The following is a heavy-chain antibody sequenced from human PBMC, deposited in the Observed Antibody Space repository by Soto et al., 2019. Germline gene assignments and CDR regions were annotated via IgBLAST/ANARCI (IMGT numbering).Heavy chain of an antibody. CDR1: GGTFSSYA. CDR2: IIPIFGTA. D-gene: IGHD3-3*01. V-gene: IGHV1-69*13. J-gene: IGHJ6*02. CDR3: GGLWSGPIYYYYGMDV. Sequence: SVKVSCKSSGGTFSSYAISWVRQAPGQGLEWMGGIIPIFGTANYAQKFQGRVTITADESTSTAYMELSSLRSEDTAVYYCGGLWSGPIYYYYGMDVWGQGTTVTVSS.